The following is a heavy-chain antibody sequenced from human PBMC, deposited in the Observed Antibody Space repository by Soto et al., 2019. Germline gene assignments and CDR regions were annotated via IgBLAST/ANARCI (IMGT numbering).Heavy chain of an antibody. CDR3: ASLGCGWADY. Sequence: QVQLVQYGAEVKKPRSSVKVSCKASGGTFSSYAISWVRQAPGQGLERMGGIIPIFGTANYAQKFQGRVTITADEATSTAYMELSSLRTEEKAVYYCASLGCGWADYWGQGTLVTVSS. CDR2: IIPIFGTA. V-gene: IGHV1-69*01. CDR1: GGTFSSYA. D-gene: IGHD5-12*01. J-gene: IGHJ4*02.